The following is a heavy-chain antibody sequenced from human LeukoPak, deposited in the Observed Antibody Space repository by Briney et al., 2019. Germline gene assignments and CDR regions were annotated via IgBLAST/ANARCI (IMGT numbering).Heavy chain of an antibody. J-gene: IGHJ1*01. V-gene: IGHV1-46*01. CDR2: INPSGGST. Sequence: ASVKVSCKASGYTFTSYYMHWVRQAPGQGLEWMGIINPSGGSTSYAQKFQGRVTMTRDTSTSTVYMELSRLRSDDTAVYYCARAIYVDPFQYWGQGTLVTVSS. D-gene: IGHD5-12*01. CDR3: ARAIYVDPFQY. CDR1: GYTFTSYY.